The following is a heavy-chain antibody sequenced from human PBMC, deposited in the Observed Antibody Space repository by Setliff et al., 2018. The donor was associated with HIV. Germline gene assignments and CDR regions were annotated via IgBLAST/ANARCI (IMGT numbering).Heavy chain of an antibody. D-gene: IGHD5-12*01. CDR3: AKDGYNEGFYYYYMDV. CDR2: IRYDATHK. V-gene: IGHV3-30*02. J-gene: IGHJ6*03. Sequence: PGGSLRLSCSASGFTFRSYSMHWVRQAPGKGLEWVTFIRYDATHKYYADSVQGRFTISRDNTKNTLYLQMNSLRVEDTAVYYCAKDGYNEGFYYYYMDVWGEGTTVTVSS. CDR1: GFTFRSYS.